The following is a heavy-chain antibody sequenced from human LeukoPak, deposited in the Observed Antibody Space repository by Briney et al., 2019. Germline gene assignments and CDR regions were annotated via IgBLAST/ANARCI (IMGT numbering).Heavy chain of an antibody. CDR2: MNPNSGNT. J-gene: IGHJ4*02. CDR1: GYTFTSYD. D-gene: IGHD4-11*01. CDR3: ARGPDDYSNYLLDY. V-gene: IGHV1-8*01. Sequence: ASVKVSCKASGYTFTSYDINWVRQATGQGLEWMGWMNPNSGNTGYAQKFQGRVTMTRNTSISTAYMELSSLRSEDTAVYYCARGPDDYSNYLLDYWGQGTLVTVSS.